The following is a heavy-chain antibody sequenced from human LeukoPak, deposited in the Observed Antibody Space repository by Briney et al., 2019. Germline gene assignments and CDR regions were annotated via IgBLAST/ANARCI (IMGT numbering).Heavy chain of an antibody. Sequence: SVKVSCKASGGTFSSYAISWVRQAPGQGLEWMGGIIPIFGTANYAQKFQGRVTITADESTSTAYMELSSLRSEDTAVYYSATSSGWYWGNAFDIWGQGTLVTVSS. D-gene: IGHD6-19*01. CDR1: GGTFSSYA. CDR2: IIPIFGTA. J-gene: IGHJ3*02. CDR3: ATSSGWYWGNAFDI. V-gene: IGHV1-69*13.